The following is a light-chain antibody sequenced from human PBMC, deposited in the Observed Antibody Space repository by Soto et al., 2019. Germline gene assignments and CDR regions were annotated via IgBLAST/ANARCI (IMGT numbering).Light chain of an antibody. Sequence: DIQMTQSPSTPSASVGDRVTITCRASQSISPWLAWYQQKPGKAPKLLIFDASNLESGVPSRFSGSGSGTEFTLTISSLQPDDFATYYCLQYHTYRTFGQGTKVDIK. V-gene: IGKV1-5*01. CDR2: DAS. CDR3: LQYHTYRT. J-gene: IGKJ1*01. CDR1: QSISPW.